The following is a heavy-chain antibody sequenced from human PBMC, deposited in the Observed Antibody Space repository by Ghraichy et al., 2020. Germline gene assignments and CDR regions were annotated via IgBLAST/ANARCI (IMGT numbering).Heavy chain of an antibody. CDR1: GGSVSSGSYY. D-gene: IGHD1-26*01. J-gene: IGHJ4*02. CDR3: ARGRIVGVTGYYFDN. Sequence: SETLSLTCIVSGGSVSSGSYYWSWIRQPPGKGLEWMGYIYDSGSTAYNPSLKSRVTIAADTSKNQFSLKLSPVTAADTAVYYCARGRIVGVTGYYFDNWGQGTLVTVSS. CDR2: IYDSGST. V-gene: IGHV4-61*01.